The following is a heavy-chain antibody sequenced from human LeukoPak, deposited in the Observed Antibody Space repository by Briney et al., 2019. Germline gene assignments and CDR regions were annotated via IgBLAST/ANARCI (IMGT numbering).Heavy chain of an antibody. Sequence: KPGRSLTLSCTASGFTFGDYAMSWFRQTPGKGLEWVGFIRGKAYGGTTEYVASVKGRFIISRDDSKSIAYLQMNSLKTEDTAVYYCTAGGSGSYWGQGTLVTVSS. J-gene: IGHJ4*02. V-gene: IGHV3-49*05. CDR1: GFTFGDYA. CDR2: IRGKAYGGTT. CDR3: TAGGSGSY. D-gene: IGHD6-19*01.